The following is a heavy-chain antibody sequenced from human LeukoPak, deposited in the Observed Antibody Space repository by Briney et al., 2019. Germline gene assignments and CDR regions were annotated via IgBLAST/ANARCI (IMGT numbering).Heavy chain of an antibody. D-gene: IGHD3-22*01. J-gene: IGHJ4*02. CDR3: ARGYYDSSGYYLD. CDR1: GFTFSSYW. Sequence: GGSLRLSCAASGFTFSSYWMSWVRQAPGKGLEWVANIKQDGSEKYYVDSVKGRFTISRDNAKNSLYLQMNSLRAEDTAVYYCARGYYDSSGYYLDWGQGTLVTVSS. CDR2: IKQDGSEK. V-gene: IGHV3-7*01.